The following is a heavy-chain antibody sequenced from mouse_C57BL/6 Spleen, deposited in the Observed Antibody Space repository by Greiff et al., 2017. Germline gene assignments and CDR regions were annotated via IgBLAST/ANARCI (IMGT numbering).Heavy chain of an antibody. CDR2: IDPEDGDT. CDR1: GFNIKDYY. V-gene: IGHV14-1*01. CDR3: TTKDYSNSFAY. Sequence: VQLQQSGAELVRPGASVKLSCTASGFNIKDYYMHWVKQRPEQGLEWIGRIDPEDGDTEYAPKFQGKATMTADTSSNTAYMQLSSLTSEDTAVYYCTTKDYSNSFAYWGQGTLVTVSA. D-gene: IGHD2-5*01. J-gene: IGHJ3*01.